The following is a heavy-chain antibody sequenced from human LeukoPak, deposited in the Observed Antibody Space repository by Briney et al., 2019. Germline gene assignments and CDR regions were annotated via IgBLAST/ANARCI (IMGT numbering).Heavy chain of an antibody. Sequence: SETLSLTCTVSGGSISSGSYYWSWIRQPAGKGLEWIGRIYTSGSTNYNPSLKSRVTISVDTSKNQFSLKLSSVTAADTAVYYCAREGLVTPEYYYYYYMDVWGKGTTVTISS. CDR3: AREGLVTPEYYYYYYMDV. CDR1: GGSISSGSYY. J-gene: IGHJ6*03. D-gene: IGHD3/OR15-3a*01. CDR2: IYTSGST. V-gene: IGHV4-61*02.